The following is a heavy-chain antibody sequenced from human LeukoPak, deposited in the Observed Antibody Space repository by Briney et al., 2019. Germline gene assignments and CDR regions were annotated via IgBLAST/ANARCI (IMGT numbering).Heavy chain of an antibody. CDR2: INPISGVT. CDR3: ARGRQLHLGELFPFAEFFQP. Sequence: ASVKVSCKTSGYTFTGQYLHWVRQAPGQGLEWMGWINPISGVTKSAQKFQGRVIMTRDTSISTAYMELRSLSSDDTAVYYCARGRQLHLGELFPFAEFFQPWGQGTLVTV. D-gene: IGHD3-16*01. J-gene: IGHJ1*01. V-gene: IGHV1-2*02. CDR1: GYTFTGQY.